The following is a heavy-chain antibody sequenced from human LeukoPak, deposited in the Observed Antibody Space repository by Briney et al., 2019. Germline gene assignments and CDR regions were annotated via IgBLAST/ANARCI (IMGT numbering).Heavy chain of an antibody. Sequence: GGSLRLSCAASGFTFSNAWMSWVRQAPGKGLEWVGRIKSKTDGGTTDYAAPVKGRFTISGDDSKNTLYLQMNSLKTEDTAVYYCTTPEACSSTSCYSFYYYYGMDVWGNGTTVTVSS. CDR2: IKSKTDGGTT. D-gene: IGHD2-2*01. V-gene: IGHV3-15*01. CDR3: TTPEACSSTSCYSFYYYYGMDV. CDR1: GFTFSNAW. J-gene: IGHJ6*04.